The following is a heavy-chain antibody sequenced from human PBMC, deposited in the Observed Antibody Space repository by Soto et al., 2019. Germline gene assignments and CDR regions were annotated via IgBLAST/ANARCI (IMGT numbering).Heavy chain of an antibody. CDR2: IKQDGSEK. CDR3: ATNDVDTAMIPPTFDY. CDR1: GFTFSSYW. J-gene: IGHJ4*02. Sequence: PGGSLRLSCAASGFTFSSYWMSWVRQAPGKGLEWVANIKQDGSEKYYVDSVKGRFTISRDNAKNSLYLQMNSLRAEDTAVYYCATNDVDTAMIPPTFDYWGQGTLVTASS. V-gene: IGHV3-7*01. D-gene: IGHD5-18*01.